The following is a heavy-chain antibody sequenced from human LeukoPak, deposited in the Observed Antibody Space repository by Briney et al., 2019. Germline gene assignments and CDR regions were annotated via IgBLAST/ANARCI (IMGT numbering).Heavy chain of an antibody. CDR1: GFTFSSCW. CDR2: INSDGSST. Sequence: GGSLRLSCAASGFTFSSCWMHWVRQAPGKGLVWVSRINSDGSSTSYVDSVKGRFTISRDNAKNTLYLQMNSLRAEDTAVYYCARQVVTLSSDAFDIWGQGTMVTVSS. CDR3: ARQVVTLSSDAFDI. J-gene: IGHJ3*02. D-gene: IGHD2-21*02. V-gene: IGHV3-74*01.